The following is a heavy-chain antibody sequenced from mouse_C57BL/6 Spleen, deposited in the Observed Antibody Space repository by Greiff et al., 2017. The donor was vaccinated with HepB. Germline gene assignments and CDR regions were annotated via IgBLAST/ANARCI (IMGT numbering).Heavy chain of an antibody. J-gene: IGHJ1*03. D-gene: IGHD1-1*01. CDR1: GYTFTDYN. Sequence: EVQLQQSGPELVKPGASVKIPCKASGYTFTDYNMDWVKQSHGKSLEWIGDINPNNGGTIYNQKFKGKATLTVDKSSSTAYMELRSLTSADTAVYYCARLKDYGCSYPRYFEVWGTGTTVTVSS. V-gene: IGHV1-18*01. CDR3: ARLKDYGCSYPRYFEV. CDR2: INPNNGGT.